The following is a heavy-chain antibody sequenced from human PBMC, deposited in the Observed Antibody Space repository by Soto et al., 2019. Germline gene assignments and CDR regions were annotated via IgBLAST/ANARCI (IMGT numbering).Heavy chain of an antibody. Sequence: GGSLRLSCAASGFTFSSYGMHWVRQAPGKGLEWVALISYDGSNKYYADSVKGRFTISRDNSKNTLYLQMNSLRAEDTAVYYCASNLAGWELLNAFDIWGQGTMVTVSS. CDR2: ISYDGSNK. CDR1: GFTFSSYG. V-gene: IGHV3-30*03. CDR3: ASNLAGWELLNAFDI. J-gene: IGHJ3*02. D-gene: IGHD1-26*01.